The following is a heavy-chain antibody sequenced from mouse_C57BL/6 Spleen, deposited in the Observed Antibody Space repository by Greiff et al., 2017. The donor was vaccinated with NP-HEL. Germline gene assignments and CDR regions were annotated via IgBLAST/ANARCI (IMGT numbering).Heavy chain of an antibody. CDR1: GFTFSSYA. V-gene: IGHV5-4*03. Sequence: EVNVVESGGGLVKPGGSLKLSCAASGFTFSSYAMSWVRQTPEKRLEWVATISDGGSYTYYPDNVKGRFTISRDNAKNNLYLQMSHLKSEDTAMYYCARAEGTPFDYWGQGTTLTVSS. CDR2: ISDGGSYT. CDR3: ARAEGTPFDY. D-gene: IGHD2-14*01. J-gene: IGHJ2*01.